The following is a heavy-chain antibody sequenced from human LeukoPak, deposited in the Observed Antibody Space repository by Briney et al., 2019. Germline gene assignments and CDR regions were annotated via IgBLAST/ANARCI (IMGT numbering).Heavy chain of an antibody. CDR3: ASRNWLDP. Sequence: PSETLSLTCAVYGGSFSGYYWSWIRQPPGKGLEWIGEINHSGSTNYNPSLKSRVTISVDTSKNQFSLKLSSVTAADTAVYYCASRNWLDPWRQGIRVTVSS. J-gene: IGHJ5*02. CDR2: INHSGST. CDR1: GGSFSGYY. V-gene: IGHV4-34*01.